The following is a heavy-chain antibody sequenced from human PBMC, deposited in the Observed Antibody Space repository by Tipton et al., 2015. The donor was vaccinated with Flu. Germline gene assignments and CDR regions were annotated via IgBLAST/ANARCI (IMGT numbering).Heavy chain of an antibody. D-gene: IGHD3-9*01. Sequence: QLVQSGAEVKKPGSSVRVSCKASGGTFSGYSIVWVRQAPGQGLEWMGRIIPISGITNYAQKFQGRVTIIADKSTSTAHMELSSLRSDDTAVYFCARVETYADILTGPIDYWGQGTLVIVSS. V-gene: IGHV1-69*09. CDR3: ARVETYADILTGPIDY. J-gene: IGHJ4*02. CDR1: GGTFSGYS. CDR2: IIPISGIT.